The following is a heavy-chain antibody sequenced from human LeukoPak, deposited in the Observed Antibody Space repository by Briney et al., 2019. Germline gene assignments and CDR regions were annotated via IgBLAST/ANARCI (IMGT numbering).Heavy chain of an antibody. Sequence: PSETLSLTCTVSGRSISSGDYYWSWIRPPPGNGLEWIGYIYYSGSTYYNPSLKSRVTISVDTSKNQFSLKLSSVTAADTAVYSCARGDSSSPSFDSWGQGTLVTVSS. CDR1: GRSISSGDYY. CDR2: IYYSGST. D-gene: IGHD6-6*01. V-gene: IGHV4-30-4*08. J-gene: IGHJ4*02. CDR3: ARGDSSSPSFDS.